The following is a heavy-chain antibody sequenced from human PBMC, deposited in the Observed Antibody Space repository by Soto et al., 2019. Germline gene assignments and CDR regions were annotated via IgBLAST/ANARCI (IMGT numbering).Heavy chain of an antibody. CDR1: GFTFSSYA. Sequence: QVQLVESGGGVVQPGRSLRLSCAASGFTFSSYAMHWVRQAPGKGLEWVAVISFDGSNKYYADSVKDRFTVSRDNSKNTLDVQMNSLRAEDTAVYYCGRGRRFGNGYNLGFDYWGQGTLVTVSS. V-gene: IGHV3-30-3*01. CDR2: ISFDGSNK. J-gene: IGHJ4*02. D-gene: IGHD5-12*01. CDR3: GRGRRFGNGYNLGFDY.